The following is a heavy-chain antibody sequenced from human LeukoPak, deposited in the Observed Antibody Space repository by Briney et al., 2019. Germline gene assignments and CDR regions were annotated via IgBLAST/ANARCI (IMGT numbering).Heavy chain of an antibody. J-gene: IGHJ4*02. CDR3: XXXXFETSHYTHYHFDY. CDR1: GFTFSSYG. D-gene: IGHD2-2*01. V-gene: IGHV3-23*01. CDR2: IDTTGGI. Sequence: GGSLRLSCAASGFTFSSYGMSWVRQAPGKGLEWVSTIDTTGGIHYADSVRGRFTISRDDSKNTVFLQMNSLRADDTAIYYCXXXXFETSHYTHYHFDYWGRGTLVTVSP.